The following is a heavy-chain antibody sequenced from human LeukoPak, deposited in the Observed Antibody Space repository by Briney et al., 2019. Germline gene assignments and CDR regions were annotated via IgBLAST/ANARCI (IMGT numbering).Heavy chain of an antibody. CDR3: ARDIGTWPNSLFDY. V-gene: IGHV3-33*01. D-gene: IGHD4-23*01. CDR2: IWSDGSKK. CDR1: GFIFSNYG. Sequence: GRSLRLSCAASGFIFSNYGFHWVRQAPGKGLEWVALIWSDGSKKYYTDSVKGRFTISRDDSKNTLFLQMNSLRAEDMAVYYCARDIGTWPNSLFDYWGQGNLVTVSS. J-gene: IGHJ4*02.